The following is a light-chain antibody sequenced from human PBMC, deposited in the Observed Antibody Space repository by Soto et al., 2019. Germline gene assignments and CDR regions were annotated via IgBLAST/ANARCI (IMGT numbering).Light chain of an antibody. CDR2: PAS. J-gene: IGKJ3*01. Sequence: DIQLTQSPSFLSASVGDRVTITCRASQGISSYLAWYQQKPGKAPKLLIYPASTLQSGVPSRFSGSGSGTEFNLTISSLQPDDFATYDCQQINSYPLFGPGTKVDI. CDR1: QGISSY. CDR3: QQINSYPL. V-gene: IGKV1-9*01.